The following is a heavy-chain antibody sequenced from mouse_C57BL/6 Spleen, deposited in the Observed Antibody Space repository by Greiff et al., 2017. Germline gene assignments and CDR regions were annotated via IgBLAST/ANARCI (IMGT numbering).Heavy chain of an antibody. CDR1: GFSLTSYG. Sequence: VQLQQSGPGLVQPSQSLSITCTVSGFSLTSYGVHWVRQSPGKGLEWLGVIWSGGSTDYNAAFISRLSISKDNSKSQVFFKMNSLQADDTAIYYCARGSGRGFAYWGQGTLVAVSA. CDR3: ARGSGRGFAY. CDR2: IWSGGST. D-gene: IGHD3-1*01. V-gene: IGHV2-2*01. J-gene: IGHJ3*01.